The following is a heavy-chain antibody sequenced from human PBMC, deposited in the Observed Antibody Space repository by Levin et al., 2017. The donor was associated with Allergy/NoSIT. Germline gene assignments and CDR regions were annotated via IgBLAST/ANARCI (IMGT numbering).Heavy chain of an antibody. J-gene: IGHJ4*02. CDR3: VRELIAGWQTHFDS. D-gene: IGHD6-19*01. V-gene: IGHV4-31*03. CDR2: IYFDGSS. Sequence: SETLSLTCSVSGVSISSDNSFWTWIRLRPGKGLEWIGYIYFDGSSSYNPSLKSRVTMSLDTSKTHFSLRLTSVTAADTAVYYCVRELIAGWQTHFDSWGQGTLVTVSS. CDR1: GVSISSDNSF.